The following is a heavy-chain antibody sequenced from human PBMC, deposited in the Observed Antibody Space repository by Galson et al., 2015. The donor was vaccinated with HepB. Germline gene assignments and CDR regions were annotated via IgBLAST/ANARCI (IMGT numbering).Heavy chain of an antibody. CDR2: IIPILGIA. CDR3: ARDSGLRLGELSLWWLDY. CDR1: GGTFSSYT. Sequence: SVKVSCKASGGTFSSYTISWVRQAPGQGLEWMGRIIPILGIANYAQKFQGRVTITADKSTSTAYMELSSLRSEDTAVYYCARDSGLRLGELSLWWLDYWGQGTLVTVSS. D-gene: IGHD3-16*02. J-gene: IGHJ4*02. V-gene: IGHV1-69*04.